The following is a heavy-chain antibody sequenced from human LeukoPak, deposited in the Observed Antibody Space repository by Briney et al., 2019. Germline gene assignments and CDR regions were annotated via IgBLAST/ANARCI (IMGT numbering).Heavy chain of an antibody. Sequence: GASVKVSGKASVYTFTNYGISWVGQAPAQGLEWMGWITAYNVNTNYAQKLQGRVTMTTDTSTSTAYMELRSLRSDDTAVYYCARPVEYYYDSSGYYPNYGMDVWGQGTTVTVSS. V-gene: IGHV1-18*04. CDR3: ARPVEYYYDSSGYYPNYGMDV. CDR2: ITAYNVNT. J-gene: IGHJ6*02. D-gene: IGHD3-22*01. CDR1: VYTFTNYG.